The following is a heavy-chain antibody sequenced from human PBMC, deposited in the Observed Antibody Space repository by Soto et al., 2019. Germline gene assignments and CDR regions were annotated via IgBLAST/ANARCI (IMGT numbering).Heavy chain of an antibody. CDR3: ARGITMVRGLRFAWFDP. CDR2: IYYSGTS. J-gene: IGHJ5*02. D-gene: IGHD3-10*01. V-gene: IGHV4-39*02. CDR1: GCSISDDTYY. Sequence: SETLSLTCTFSGCSISDDTYYWGWIRQPPGKGLEWIGSIYYSGTSSYNPSLESRVTMSVDTSKKQLSLRLRSVTATATAVYYCARGITMVRGLRFAWFDPWGQGPMVTVSS.